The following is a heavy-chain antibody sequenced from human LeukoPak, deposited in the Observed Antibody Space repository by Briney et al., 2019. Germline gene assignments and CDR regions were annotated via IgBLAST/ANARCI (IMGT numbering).Heavy chain of an antibody. D-gene: IGHD6-19*01. J-gene: IGHJ4*02. V-gene: IGHV3-30*18. CDR2: ISDDGGYK. Sequence: PGRSLRLSCAASGFTFSRYGMNWVRQAPGKGLEWVAAISDDGGYKSYADSVKGRFTISRDQSKNTLYLQMNSLTPEDTAVYYCAKGHATEPQYSSGWYDDFDFWGQGTLVTVSS. CDR3: AKGHATEPQYSSGWYDDFDF. CDR1: GFTFSRYG.